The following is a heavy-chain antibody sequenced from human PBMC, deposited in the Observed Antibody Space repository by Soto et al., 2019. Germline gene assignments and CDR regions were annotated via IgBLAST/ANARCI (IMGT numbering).Heavy chain of an antibody. D-gene: IGHD3-16*01. CDR2: ISSNSSYI. J-gene: IGHJ4*02. Sequence: GGSLRLSCAASGFTFSSYSMNWVRQAPGKGLEWVSSISSNSSYIYYADSVKGRFTISRDNAKNSLYLQMNSLRAEDTAVYYCARVMITFGGVSDKGHYWGQGTLVTVSS. CDR3: ARVMITFGGVSDKGHY. V-gene: IGHV3-21*01. CDR1: GFTFSSYS.